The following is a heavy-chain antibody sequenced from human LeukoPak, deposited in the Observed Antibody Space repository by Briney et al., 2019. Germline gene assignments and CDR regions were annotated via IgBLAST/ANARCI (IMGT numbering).Heavy chain of an antibody. J-gene: IGHJ6*04. Sequence: GSSVRVSCKASGGTFSSYAISWVRQAPGQGLEWMGGIIPIFGTANYAQKFQGRVTITADKSTSTAYMELSSLRPEDTAVYYCASGPGLGYCSSTSCYNYYGMDVWGKGTTVTVSS. D-gene: IGHD2-2*02. V-gene: IGHV1-69*06. CDR3: ASGPGLGYCSSTSCYNYYGMDV. CDR2: IIPIFGTA. CDR1: GGTFSSYA.